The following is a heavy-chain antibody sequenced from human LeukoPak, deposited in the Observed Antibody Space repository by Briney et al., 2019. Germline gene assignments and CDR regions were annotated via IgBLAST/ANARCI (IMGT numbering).Heavy chain of an antibody. D-gene: IGHD6-19*01. CDR2: IWYDGSNK. CDR3: TRHVTVAGTNY. Sequence: GRSLRLSCAASGFTFSSYGMHWVRQAPGKGLERVAVIWYDGSNKYYADSVKGRFTISRDNSKNTPYLQMNSLKTEDTAVYYCTRHVTVAGTNYWGQGTLVTVSS. V-gene: IGHV3-33*01. CDR1: GFTFSSYG. J-gene: IGHJ4*02.